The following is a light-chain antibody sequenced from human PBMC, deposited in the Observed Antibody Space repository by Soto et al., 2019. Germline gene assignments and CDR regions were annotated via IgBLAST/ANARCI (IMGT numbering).Light chain of an antibody. CDR1: SSNIGSNT. V-gene: IGLV1-44*01. J-gene: IGLJ2*01. Sequence: QSVLTQPPSASGTPGQRVTFFCSGSSSNIGSNTVNWYQQLPGTAPKLLIYTNNQRPSGVPDRFSGSKSGTSASQAITGLQSEDEADYYCAAWDDSLNGVVFGGGTKLTVL. CDR3: AAWDDSLNGVV. CDR2: TNN.